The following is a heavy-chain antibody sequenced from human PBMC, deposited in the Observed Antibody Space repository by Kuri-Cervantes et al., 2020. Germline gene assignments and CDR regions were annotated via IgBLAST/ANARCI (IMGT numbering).Heavy chain of an antibody. CDR1: GYTFTSYY. J-gene: IGHJ4*02. D-gene: IGHD5-18*01. Sequence: ASVKVSCKASGYTFTSYYMHWVRQAPGQGLEWKGIINPSGGSTSYAQKFQGRVTMTRDTSTSTVYMELSSLRSEDTAVYYCARPDVDTASGFTGGRFDYWGQGTLVTVSS. CDR3: ARPDVDTASGFTGGRFDY. V-gene: IGHV1-46*01. CDR2: INPSGGST.